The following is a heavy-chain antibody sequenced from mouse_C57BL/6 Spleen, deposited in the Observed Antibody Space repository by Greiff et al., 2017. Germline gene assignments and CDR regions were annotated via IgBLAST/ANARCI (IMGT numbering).Heavy chain of an antibody. D-gene: IGHD1-1*01. CDR2: IYPGDGDT. V-gene: IGHV1-82*01. CDR1: GYAFSSSW. CDR3: APYGSSWYFDV. Sequence: QVQLQQSGPELVKPGASVKISCKASGYAFSSSWMNWVKQRPGKGLEWIGRIYPGDGDTNYNGKFKGRATLTADTSSSTAYMPLSSLTSEDSAVYFCAPYGSSWYFDVWGTGTTVTVSS. J-gene: IGHJ1*03.